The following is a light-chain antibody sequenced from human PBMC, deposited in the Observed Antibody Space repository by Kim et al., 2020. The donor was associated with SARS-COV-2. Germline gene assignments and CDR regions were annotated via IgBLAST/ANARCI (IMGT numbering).Light chain of an antibody. CDR3: QEYDSSAKT. Sequence: PGERATLSCGASQSISSRYLAWYQQKPGLAPRLLIYAASTRASGIPDRFSGSGSGTAFTLTISRLEPEDFAVYYCQEYDSSAKTFGQGTTVE. CDR2: AAS. CDR1: QSISSRY. J-gene: IGKJ1*01. V-gene: IGKV3D-20*01.